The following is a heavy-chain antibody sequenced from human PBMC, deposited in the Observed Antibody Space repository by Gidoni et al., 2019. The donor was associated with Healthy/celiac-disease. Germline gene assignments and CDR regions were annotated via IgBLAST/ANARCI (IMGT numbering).Heavy chain of an antibody. Sequence: QVQLVESGGGVVQPGRSLRLSCAASGFTFSSYGMHWVRQAPGKGLEWVAVISYDGSNKYYADSVKGRFTISRDNSKNTLYLQMNSLRAEDTAVYYCAKDSWPCSGGSCYSGAFDIWGQGTMVTVSS. D-gene: IGHD2-15*01. V-gene: IGHV3-30*18. CDR3: AKDSWPCSGGSCYSGAFDI. CDR2: ISYDGSNK. CDR1: GFTFSSYG. J-gene: IGHJ3*02.